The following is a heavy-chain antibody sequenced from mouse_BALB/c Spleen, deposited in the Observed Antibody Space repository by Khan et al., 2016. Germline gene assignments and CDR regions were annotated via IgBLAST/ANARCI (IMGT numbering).Heavy chain of an antibody. CDR2: INPSTGYT. J-gene: IGHJ3*01. CDR3: ATGRIRGWFAY. D-gene: IGHD2-4*01. Sequence: QVRLQQSGAELAKPGASVKMSCKASGYTFTSYWMHWVKQRPGQGLEWIGYINPSTGYTEYNQKFKDKATLTADKSSSTAYMQLSSLTSEDSAVYDCATGRIRGWFAYWGQGTLVTVCA. V-gene: IGHV1-7*01. CDR1: GYTFTSYW.